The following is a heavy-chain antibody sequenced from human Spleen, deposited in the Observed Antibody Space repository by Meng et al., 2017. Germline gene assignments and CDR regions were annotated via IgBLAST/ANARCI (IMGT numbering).Heavy chain of an antibody. CDR1: GYTFTGYY. D-gene: IGHD5-24*01. V-gene: IGHV1-46*01. Sequence: ASVKVSCKASGYTFTGYYMHWVRQAPGQGLEWMGIINPSGGSTSYAQKFQGRVTMTRDTSTSTVYMELSSLRSEDTAVYDCARAPDKSRDGYTSPMDYWGQGTLVTVSS. CDR2: INPSGGST. J-gene: IGHJ4*02. CDR3: ARAPDKSRDGYTSPMDY.